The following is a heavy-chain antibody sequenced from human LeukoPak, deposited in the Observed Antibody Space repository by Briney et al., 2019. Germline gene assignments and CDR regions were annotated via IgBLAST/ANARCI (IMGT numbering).Heavy chain of an antibody. CDR2: IRQDASEI. V-gene: IGHV3-7*01. J-gene: IGHJ4*02. CDR1: GFSFSSYW. D-gene: IGHD2-21*02. CDR3: ATDRDHSDWLKRFDS. Sequence: GGSLRLSCAASGFSFSSYWMNWYRQAPGKGLEWVGNIRQDASEINYVDSVRGRFTISRDNARSSLHLQMNSLRVEDTAVYYCATDRDHSDWLKRFDSWGQGTLVTVSS.